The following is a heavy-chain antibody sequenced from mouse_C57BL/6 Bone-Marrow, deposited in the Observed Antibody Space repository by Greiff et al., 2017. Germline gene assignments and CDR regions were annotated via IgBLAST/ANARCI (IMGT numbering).Heavy chain of an antibody. CDR1: GFNIKDDY. Sequence: EVQLQQSGAELVRPGASVKLSCTASGFNIKDDYMHWVKQRPEQGLEWIGWIVPENGDTEYASKFQGKATITADTSSNTAYLQLSSLTSEDTAVYYCTFITTVPGDYWGQGTTLTVSS. J-gene: IGHJ2*01. CDR2: IVPENGDT. CDR3: TFITTVPGDY. D-gene: IGHD1-1*01. V-gene: IGHV14-4*01.